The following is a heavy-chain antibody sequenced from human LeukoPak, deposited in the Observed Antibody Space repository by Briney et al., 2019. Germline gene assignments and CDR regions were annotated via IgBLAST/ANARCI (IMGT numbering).Heavy chain of an antibody. CDR1: GYSENFYG. D-gene: IGHD2-8*01. J-gene: IGHJ4*02. Sequence: ASVKVSCKTSGYSENFYGITWVRQVTGQGLEWMGWISAQHGKTEYAPNSQDRVTMTTDTYTNTAYMELRSLRSDDTAVYYCSGSLRYCTSNVCYLEYWGQGTLVTVSS. V-gene: IGHV1-18*01. CDR3: SGSLRYCTSNVCYLEY. CDR2: ISAQHGKT.